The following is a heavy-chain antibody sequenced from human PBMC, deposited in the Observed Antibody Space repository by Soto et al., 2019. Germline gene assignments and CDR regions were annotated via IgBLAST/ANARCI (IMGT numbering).Heavy chain of an antibody. CDR2: INPNSGGT. J-gene: IGHJ4*02. D-gene: IGHD6-13*01. CDR3: ARDEGIAAAGTEYYFDY. Sequence: GASVKVSCKASGYTFTGYYMHWVRQAPGQGLEWMGWINPNSGGTNYAQKFQGRVTMTRDTSISTAYMELSRLRSDDTAVYYCARDEGIAAAGTEYYFDYWGQGTLVTVSS. CDR1: GYTFTGYY. V-gene: IGHV1-2*02.